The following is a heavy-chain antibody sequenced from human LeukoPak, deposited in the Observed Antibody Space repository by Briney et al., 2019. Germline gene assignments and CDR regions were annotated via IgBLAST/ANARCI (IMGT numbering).Heavy chain of an antibody. Sequence: GGSLRLSCAASGFTFSSYAMSWVRQAPGKGLEWVSAISGSGGSTYYADSVKGRFTISRDNSKNTLYLQMNSLRAEDTAVYYCAKFGYRSSTSCLRTNWFDPWGQGTLVTVSS. V-gene: IGHV3-23*01. CDR3: AKFGYRSSTSCLRTNWFDP. CDR2: ISGSGGST. D-gene: IGHD2-2*01. CDR1: GFTFSSYA. J-gene: IGHJ5*02.